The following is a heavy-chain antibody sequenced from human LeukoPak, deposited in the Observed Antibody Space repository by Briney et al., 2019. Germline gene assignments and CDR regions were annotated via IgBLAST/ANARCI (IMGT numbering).Heavy chain of an antibody. D-gene: IGHD3-22*01. Sequence: GGSLRLSCTASGFTFGDYAMSWVRQAPGKGLEWVGFIRSKAYGGTTEYAASVKGRFTISRDDSKSIAYLQMNSLKTEDTAVYYCTWFLGWFDPWGQGTLVTVSS. CDR1: GFTFGDYA. J-gene: IGHJ5*02. V-gene: IGHV3-49*04. CDR2: IRSKAYGGTT. CDR3: TWFLGWFDP.